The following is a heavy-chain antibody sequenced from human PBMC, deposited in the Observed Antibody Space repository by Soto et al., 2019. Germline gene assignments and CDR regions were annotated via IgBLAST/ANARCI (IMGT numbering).Heavy chain of an antibody. CDR2: INPSARSA. J-gene: IGHJ4*02. Sequence: QVQLVQSGAEAKKPGSSVKVSCKTSGGTFTNYYLHWVRQAPGQGLEWVGMINPSARSASYAQKLRGRLTMDRDTSTTTLYMELSRLTFEDTAVYFCARDNSAANGVLDHWGQGTLVTVSS. V-gene: IGHV1-46*04. CDR3: ARDNSAANGVLDH. CDR1: GGTFTNYY. D-gene: IGHD1-1*01.